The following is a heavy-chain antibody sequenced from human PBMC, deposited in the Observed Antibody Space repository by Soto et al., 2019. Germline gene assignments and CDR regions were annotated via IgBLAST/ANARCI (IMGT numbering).Heavy chain of an antibody. D-gene: IGHD2-2*01. Sequence: GASVKVSCKASGYTFTGYYMHWVRQAPGQGLEWMGWINPNSGGTNYAQKFQGWVTMTRDTSISTAYMELSRLRSDDTAVYYCARDQLPSSHYYYGMDARGQGTTVTVSS. CDR3: ARDQLPSSHYYYGMDA. CDR1: GYTFTGYY. J-gene: IGHJ6*02. CDR2: INPNSGGT. V-gene: IGHV1-2*04.